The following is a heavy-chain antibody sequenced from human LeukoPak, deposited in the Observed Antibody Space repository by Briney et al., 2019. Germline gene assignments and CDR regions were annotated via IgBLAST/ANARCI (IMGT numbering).Heavy chain of an antibody. Sequence: GGSLRLSCAASGFTFSSYSMNWGRQAPGKGLEWVSYITSSSSTIYYADSVKDRFTISRDNAKNSVYLQMNSLRDEDTAVYYCARGVPRYYESSGYEDDAFDIWGQGTMVTVSS. CDR1: GFTFSSYS. J-gene: IGHJ3*02. CDR2: ITSSSSTI. D-gene: IGHD3-22*01. V-gene: IGHV3-48*02. CDR3: ARGVPRYYESSGYEDDAFDI.